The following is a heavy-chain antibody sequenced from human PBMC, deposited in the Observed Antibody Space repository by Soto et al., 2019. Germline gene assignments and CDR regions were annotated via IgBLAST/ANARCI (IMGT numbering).Heavy chain of an antibody. Sequence: PSETLSLTCTVSGGSISSYYWSWIRQPPGKGLEWIGYIYYSGSTNYNLSLKSRGTITVDTSKNQFPLKLSSVTAADTAVYYCARDADLMITCSEGAIDIWGQGTMVTVSS. J-gene: IGHJ3*02. D-gene: IGHD3-10*01. CDR3: ARDADLMITCSEGAIDI. CDR1: GGSISSYY. CDR2: IYYSGST. V-gene: IGHV4-59*01.